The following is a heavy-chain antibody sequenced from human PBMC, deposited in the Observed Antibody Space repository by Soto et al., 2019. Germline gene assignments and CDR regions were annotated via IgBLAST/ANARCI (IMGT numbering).Heavy chain of an antibody. Sequence: QITLKESGPTLVNPTQTLTLTCAFSGFSLSADGVGVGWIRQPPGKAPEWLALIFWDGDKRYSPSLKSRLSITTDASKSHVVLIMTDMDPVDTATFYCAHSQRRSRCSGGNCYHFDFWGQGTLVTVSS. J-gene: IGHJ4*02. CDR2: IFWDGDK. V-gene: IGHV2-5*02. D-gene: IGHD2-15*01. CDR1: GFSLSADGVG. CDR3: AHSQRRSRCSGGNCYHFDF.